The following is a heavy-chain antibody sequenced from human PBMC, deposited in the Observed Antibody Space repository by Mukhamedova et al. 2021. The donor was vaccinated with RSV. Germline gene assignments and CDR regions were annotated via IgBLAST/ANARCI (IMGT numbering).Heavy chain of an antibody. J-gene: IGHJ3*02. D-gene: IGHD5-24*01. CDR2: IRYDEINK. Sequence: VRQAPGKGLEWVAYIRYDEINKYYADSVKGRFTVSRDNSKNALYLQLNSLRLEDTAVYYCARWRGGQRAVDIWGQGTVVTVSS. V-gene: IGHV3-30*02. CDR3: ARWRGGQRAVDI.